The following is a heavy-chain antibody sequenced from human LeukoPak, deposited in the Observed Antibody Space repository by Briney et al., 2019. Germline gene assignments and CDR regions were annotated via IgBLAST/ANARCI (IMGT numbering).Heavy chain of an antibody. D-gene: IGHD5-24*01. CDR2: IYSGGST. CDR1: GFPFSSYA. V-gene: IGHV3-66*01. CDR3: ARDPLEEMATI. Sequence: GGSLRLSCEASGFPFSSYAMTWVRQAPGKGLEWVSVIYSGGSTYYADSVKGRFTISRDNSKNTLYLQMNSLRAEDTAVYYCARDPLEEMATIWGQGTLVTVSS. J-gene: IGHJ4*02.